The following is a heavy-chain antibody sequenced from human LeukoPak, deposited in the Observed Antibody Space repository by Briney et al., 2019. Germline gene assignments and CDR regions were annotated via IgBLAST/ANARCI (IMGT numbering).Heavy chain of an antibody. CDR2: IYPGDSDT. V-gene: IGHV5-51*01. Sequence: TGESLKISCKGSGYSFTSYWIGWVRQMPGKGLEWMGIIYPGDSDTRYSPSFQGQVTISADKSISTAYLQWSSLKASDTAMYYCASRSNRDYYYYGMDVWGQGTTVTVSS. CDR3: ASRSNRDYYYYGMDV. CDR1: GYSFTSYW. D-gene: IGHD1-14*01. J-gene: IGHJ6*02.